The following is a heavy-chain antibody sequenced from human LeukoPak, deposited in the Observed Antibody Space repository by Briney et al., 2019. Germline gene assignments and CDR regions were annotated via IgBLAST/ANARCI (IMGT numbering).Heavy chain of an antibody. Sequence: PGGSLRLPCAASGFTFSSYWMSWVRQAPGKGLEWVANIKHDGSEQYYVNSVKGRFTISRHNAKNSLYLQMSSLRAEDTAMYYCARDRIEVAYYYDSSGYSDYWGQGTLVTVSS. CDR3: ARDRIEVAYYYDSSGYSDY. D-gene: IGHD3-22*01. CDR1: GFTFSSYW. V-gene: IGHV3-7*01. J-gene: IGHJ4*02. CDR2: IKHDGSEQ.